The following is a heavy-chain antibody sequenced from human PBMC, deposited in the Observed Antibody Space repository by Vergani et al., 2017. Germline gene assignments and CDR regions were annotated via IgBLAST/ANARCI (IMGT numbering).Heavy chain of an antibody. D-gene: IGHD2-2*01. CDR2: IIPILGTA. CDR3: ARDRPYCSSTSCYDGVFDY. CDR1: GGTFSSYA. J-gene: IGHJ4*02. V-gene: IGHV1-69*11. Sequence: QVQLVQSGAEVKKPGSSVKVSCKASGGTFSSYAISWVRQAPGQGLEWMGRIIPILGTANYAQKFQGRVTITADVSTSTAYMEMCSLRSEDTAVYYCARDRPYCSSTSCYDGVFDYWGQGTLVTVSS.